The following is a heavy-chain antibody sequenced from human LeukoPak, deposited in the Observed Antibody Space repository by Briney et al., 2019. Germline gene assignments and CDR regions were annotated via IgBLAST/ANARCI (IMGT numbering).Heavy chain of an antibody. Sequence: GEPLKISCKGPGYSFTSYWIGWVRQMPGKGLEGMGIIYPGDSDTRYSPPFQGQVTISADKSISTAYLQWSSLKASDTAMYYCARRWFGELDNWFDPWGQGTLVTVSS. CDR3: ARRWFGELDNWFDP. J-gene: IGHJ5*02. D-gene: IGHD3-10*01. CDR2: IYPGDSDT. V-gene: IGHV5-51*01. CDR1: GYSFTSYW.